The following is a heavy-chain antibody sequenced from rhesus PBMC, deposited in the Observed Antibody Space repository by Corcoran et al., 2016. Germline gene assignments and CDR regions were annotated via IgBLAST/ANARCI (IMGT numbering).Heavy chain of an antibody. V-gene: IGHV3S18*01. CDR1: GFSFSDYY. Sequence: EVQLVESGGGLAKSGGSLRLSCAASGFSFSDYYMSWVRQAPGKGLEWVSGISYTGCSTYYADSVKGRFTISREDAKNTLYLQMDSLRAEDTAVYYCARGVWTAGTPNYFDYWGQGVLVTVSS. J-gene: IGHJ4*01. D-gene: IGHD5-24*01. CDR3: ARGVWTAGTPNYFDY. CDR2: ISYTGCST.